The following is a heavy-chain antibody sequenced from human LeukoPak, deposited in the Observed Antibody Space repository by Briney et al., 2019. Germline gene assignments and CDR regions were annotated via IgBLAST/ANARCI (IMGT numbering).Heavy chain of an antibody. CDR2: IYYSGST. CDR3: EVSVEGNYFDY. CDR1: GGSISSYY. D-gene: IGHD3-16*02. Sequence: PSETLSLTCTVSGGSISSYYWSWLRQPPGKGLEWIGYIYYSGSTNYNPSLKSRVTISVDTSKNQFSLKLSSVTAADTAVYYCEVSVEGNYFDYWGQGTLVTVSS. J-gene: IGHJ4*02. V-gene: IGHV4-59*12.